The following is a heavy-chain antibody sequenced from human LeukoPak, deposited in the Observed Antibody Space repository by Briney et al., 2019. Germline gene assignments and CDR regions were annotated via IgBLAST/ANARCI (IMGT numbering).Heavy chain of an antibody. J-gene: IGHJ4*02. CDR2: IKSKTDGGTT. Sequence: GGSLRLSCAASGFTFSNAWMSWVRQAPGKGLEWVGRIKSKTDGGTTDYAAPVKGRFTISRDDSKNTLYLQMNSLKTEDTAVYYCTTDLVPGSYYQGYYFDYWGQGTLVTASS. D-gene: IGHD1-26*01. V-gene: IGHV3-15*01. CDR1: GFTFSNAW. CDR3: TTDLVPGSYYQGYYFDY.